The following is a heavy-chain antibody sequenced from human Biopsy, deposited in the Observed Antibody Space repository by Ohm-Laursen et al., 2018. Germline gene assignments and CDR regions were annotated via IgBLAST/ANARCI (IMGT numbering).Heavy chain of an antibody. CDR1: GFTFSTYV. J-gene: IGHJ5*02. V-gene: IGHV3-23*01. D-gene: IGHD3-3*01. CDR3: ARDLYDFCGGCPFDP. CDR2: INGSGGST. Sequence: SLRLSCSVSGFTFSTYVMTWVRQAPGKGLECVSVINGSGGSTYYADPVKGRFTISRDNSKNTLYLQMNSLRAEDTAMYYCARDLYDFCGGCPFDPWGQGTLVTVS.